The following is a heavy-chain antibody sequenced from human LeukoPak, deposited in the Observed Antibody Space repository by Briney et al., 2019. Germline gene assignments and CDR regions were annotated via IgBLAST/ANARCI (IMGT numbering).Heavy chain of an antibody. CDR1: RFTFSSYA. D-gene: IGHD6-19*01. CDR3: AKGRCSGCYDGMDV. CDR2: LSGSGGST. V-gene: IGHV3-23*01. Sequence: GGSLRLSCVASRFTFSSYAMNWVRQAPGKGLEWVSGLSGSGGSTFYADSVKGRFTISRDNSKNTLYLQMNSVRAEDTAVYYCAKGRCSGCYDGMDVWGQGTTVTVSS. J-gene: IGHJ6*02.